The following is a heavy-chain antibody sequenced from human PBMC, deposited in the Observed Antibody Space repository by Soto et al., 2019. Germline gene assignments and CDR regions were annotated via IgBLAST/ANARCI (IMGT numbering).Heavy chain of an antibody. V-gene: IGHV1-69*02. CDR1: GGTFSSYT. J-gene: IGHJ4*02. Sequence: QVQLVQSGAEVKKPGSSVKVSCKASGGTFSSYTISWVRQSPGQGLEWMGRIIPSLGIANYAQKFQCRVTITADKSTSTAYLELSSLRSEDTAVYYCARRSCSGGSCYPYFDYWGQGTLVTVSS. D-gene: IGHD2-15*01. CDR3: ARRSCSGGSCYPYFDY. CDR2: IIPSLGIA.